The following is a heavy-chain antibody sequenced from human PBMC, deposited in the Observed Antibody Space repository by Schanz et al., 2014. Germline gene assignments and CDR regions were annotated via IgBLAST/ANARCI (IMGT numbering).Heavy chain of an antibody. J-gene: IGHJ4*02. CDR3: AGRPVRARSGGLDY. CDR2: IYQSGKT. Sequence: QVQLQESGPGLVKPSGTLSLTCTVSGGSISSNNWWTWVRQPPGKGLEWIGEIYQSGKTTYDPSLRSRLPVSMAKSSNHFSLRLPSVTAADTAVYFCAGRPVRARSGGLDYWGQGTLVTVSS. V-gene: IGHV4-4*02. CDR1: GGSISSNNW. D-gene: IGHD6-19*01.